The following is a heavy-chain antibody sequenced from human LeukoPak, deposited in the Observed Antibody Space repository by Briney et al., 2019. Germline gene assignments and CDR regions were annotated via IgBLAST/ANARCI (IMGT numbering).Heavy chain of an antibody. Sequence: SETLSLTCTVSSGSISSYYWSWIRQPPGKGLEWIGYIYYSGSTNYDPSLKSRVTISVDTSKNQFSLKLSSVTAADTAVYYCARHPEGTTVTTHFDYWGQGTLVTVSS. CDR1: SGSISSYY. CDR3: ARHPEGTTVTTHFDY. CDR2: IYYSGST. J-gene: IGHJ4*02. D-gene: IGHD4-17*01. V-gene: IGHV4-59*08.